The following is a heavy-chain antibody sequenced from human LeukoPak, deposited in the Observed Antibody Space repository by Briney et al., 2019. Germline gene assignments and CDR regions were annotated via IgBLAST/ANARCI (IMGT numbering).Heavy chain of an antibody. Sequence: PGRSLRLSCAASGFTFSSYVMHWVRQAPGKGLEWVAVIWYDGSNKYYADSVKGRFTISRDNSKNTLYLQMNSLRAEDTAVYYCARDQASGSYSYYGMDVWGQGTTVTVSS. V-gene: IGHV3-33*01. CDR3: ARDQASGSYSYYGMDV. D-gene: IGHD1-26*01. CDR1: GFTFSSYV. CDR2: IWYDGSNK. J-gene: IGHJ6*02.